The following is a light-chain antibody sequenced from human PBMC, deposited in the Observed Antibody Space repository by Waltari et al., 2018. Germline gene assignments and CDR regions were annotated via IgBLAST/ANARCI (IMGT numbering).Light chain of an antibody. CDR2: DAS. CDR1: QSVSSY. CDR3: QQFGDSPPSWT. Sequence: EIVLTQSPATLSLSPGERATLSCRASQSVSSYLAWYQQKPGQAPRLLIYDASNRATGIPARFSGSGSGTDFTLTISSLEPEDFAMYYCQQFGDSPPSWTFGQGTKVEIK. V-gene: IGKV3-11*01. J-gene: IGKJ1*01.